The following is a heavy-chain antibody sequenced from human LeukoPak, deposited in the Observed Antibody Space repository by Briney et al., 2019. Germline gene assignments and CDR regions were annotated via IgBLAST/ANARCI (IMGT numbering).Heavy chain of an antibody. J-gene: IGHJ6*03. V-gene: IGHV3-11*04. CDR1: GFTFSDYY. CDR2: ISSSGSTK. Sequence: GGSLRLSCAASGFTFSDYYMFWIRQAPGKGLEWVSYISSSGSTKYYADSVKGRFTISRDDAKNSLSLQMNSLRAEDTAVYYCARSGIKMVRGVIIKSPYHMDVWGKGTTVTVSS. D-gene: IGHD3-10*01. CDR3: ARSGIKMVRGVIIKSPYHMDV.